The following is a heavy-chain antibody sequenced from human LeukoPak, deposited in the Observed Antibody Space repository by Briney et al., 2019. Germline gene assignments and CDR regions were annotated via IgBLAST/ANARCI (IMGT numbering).Heavy chain of an antibody. CDR3: ARDGALLRFLEWLSPYYYMDV. Sequence: ASVKVSCKVSGYTLTELSMHWVRQAPGQGLEWMGWISAYNGNTNYAQKLQGRVTMTTDTSTSTAYMELRSLRSDDTAVYYCARDGALLRFLEWLSPYYYMDVWGKGTTVTVSS. J-gene: IGHJ6*03. V-gene: IGHV1-18*01. D-gene: IGHD3-3*01. CDR1: GYTLTELS. CDR2: ISAYNGNT.